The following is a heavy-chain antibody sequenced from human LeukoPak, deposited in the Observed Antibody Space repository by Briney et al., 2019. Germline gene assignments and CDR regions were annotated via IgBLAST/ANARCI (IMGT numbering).Heavy chain of an antibody. V-gene: IGHV3-30*18. D-gene: IGHD6-19*01. CDR1: GFTFSSNA. CDR3: AKVRAPSGWFNSDY. J-gene: IGHJ4*02. CDR2: ISSDGSSK. Sequence: GRSLRLSCAASGFTFSSNAVHWVRQAPGKGLEWVASISSDGSSKYYADSVKGRFTISRDNSKNTLYLQMNSLRVEDTAAYYCAKVRAPSGWFNSDYWGQGTLVTVSS.